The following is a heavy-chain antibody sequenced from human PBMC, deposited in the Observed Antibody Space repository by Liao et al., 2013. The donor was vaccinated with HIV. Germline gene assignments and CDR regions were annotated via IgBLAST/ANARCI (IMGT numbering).Heavy chain of an antibody. CDR2: VSASGGX. V-gene: IGHV4-4*07. D-gene: IGHD3-10*01. CDR3: AKEGRAGTYPSYFHYMDV. Sequence: QVQLQESGPRLVKPSKTLSLTCSVSYGSISSYYWNWIRQPAGKGLEWIGRVSASGGXKYNPSLRSRVTMSVDTSKNQFSLNLNSVTAADTAIYFCAKEGRAGTYPSYFHYMDVWSNGSTVTVSS. J-gene: IGHJ6*03. CDR1: YGSISSYY.